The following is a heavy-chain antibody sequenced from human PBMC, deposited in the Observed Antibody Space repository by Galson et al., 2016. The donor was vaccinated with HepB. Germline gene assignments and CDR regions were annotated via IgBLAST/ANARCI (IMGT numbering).Heavy chain of an antibody. CDR2: ISYNGINK. CDR1: GFTFSSYG. D-gene: IGHD3-16*01. J-gene: IGHJ4*02. CDR3: AKHNAVGENYFDY. Sequence: SLRLSCAASGFTFSSYGIHWVRQAPGKGLEWVAVISYNGINKYYTDSVKRRFTISRDDSKSTLDLQSDSLRAEDTAVYYCAKHNAVGENYFDYWGQGTLVTVSS. V-gene: IGHV3-30*18.